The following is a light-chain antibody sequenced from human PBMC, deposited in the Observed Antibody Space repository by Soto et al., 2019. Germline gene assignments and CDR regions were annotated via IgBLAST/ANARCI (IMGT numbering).Light chain of an antibody. V-gene: IGKV3-20*01. CDR3: QQFGSSSWT. CDR2: GAS. CDR1: QSVSSSY. J-gene: IGKJ1*01. Sequence: ESVLTQSPGTLSLSPGEKATLSCRASQSVSSSYLAWYQQKPGQAPRLLIYGASSRATGIPDRFSGSGSGTDFTVTVSRLEPEDFAVYYCQQFGSSSWTCGQGTKVEIK.